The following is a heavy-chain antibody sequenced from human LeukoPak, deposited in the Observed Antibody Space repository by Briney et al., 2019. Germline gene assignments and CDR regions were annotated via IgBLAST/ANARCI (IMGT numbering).Heavy chain of an antibody. J-gene: IGHJ5*02. V-gene: IGHV3-30*18. Sequence: GGSLRLSCAASRFTFSNYSLHWVRQAPGKGLEWVAAISYDGSNKYYADSVKGRFAISRDNSKNTLYLQMNSLRTEDTAVYYCAKGEQWLVRAWFDPWGQGTLVTVSS. CDR1: RFTFSNYS. CDR2: ISYDGSNK. D-gene: IGHD6-19*01. CDR3: AKGEQWLVRAWFDP.